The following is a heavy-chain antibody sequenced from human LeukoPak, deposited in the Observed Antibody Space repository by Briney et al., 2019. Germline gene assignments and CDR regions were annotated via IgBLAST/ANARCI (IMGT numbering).Heavy chain of an antibody. D-gene: IGHD4-17*01. Sequence: GGSLRLSCAASGFTFSSYWMSWVRQAPGKGLEWGSYITFSSSIIYYADSVKGRFTISRDNAKNSLYLQMNSLRAEDTAVYYCARDRLHYGEYEKTFDYWGQGTLVSVSS. CDR3: ARDRLHYGEYEKTFDY. V-gene: IGHV3-48*01. CDR2: ITFSSSII. J-gene: IGHJ4*02. CDR1: GFTFSSYW.